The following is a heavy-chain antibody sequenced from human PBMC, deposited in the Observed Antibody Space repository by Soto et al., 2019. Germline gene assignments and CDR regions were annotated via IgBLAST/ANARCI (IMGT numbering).Heavy chain of an antibody. J-gene: IGHJ4*02. V-gene: IGHV3-30-3*01. Sequence: QVQLVESGGGVVQPGRSPRLSCAASGFTFSSYAMHWVRQAPGKGLEWVALISYDGSNKYYADSVKGRFTISRDNSKNTLYLQMNSLRAEDTAVYYCARNWGYSYGYPPGYWGQGTLVTVSS. CDR1: GFTFSSYA. CDR3: ARNWGYSYGYPPGY. D-gene: IGHD5-18*01. CDR2: ISYDGSNK.